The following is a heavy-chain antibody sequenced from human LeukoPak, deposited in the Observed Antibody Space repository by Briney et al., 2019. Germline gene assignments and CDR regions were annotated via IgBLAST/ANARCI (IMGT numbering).Heavy chain of an antibody. D-gene: IGHD5-18*01. CDR2: IYYSGST. V-gene: IGHV4-31*03. CDR1: GGSISSGGYY. J-gene: IGHJ4*02. CDR3: AAVVDTAMVNPFDY. Sequence: NSSETLSLTCTVSGGSISSGGYYWSWIRQHPGKGLEWIGYIYYSGSTHYNPSLKSRVTISVDTSKNQFSLKLSSVTAADTAVYYCAAVVDTAMVNPFDYWGQGTLVTVSS.